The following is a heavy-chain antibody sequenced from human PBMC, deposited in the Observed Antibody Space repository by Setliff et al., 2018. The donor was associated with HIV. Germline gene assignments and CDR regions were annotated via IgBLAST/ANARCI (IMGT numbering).Heavy chain of an antibody. CDR1: GYTFTDYY. D-gene: IGHD1-26*01. J-gene: IGHJ6*02. CDR2: INPHSGGT. CDR3: AKPLTQWGVSPYHYAVDV. Sequence: ASVKVSCKASGYTFTDYYMHWVRQAPGQGLEWMGRINPHSGGTNYAQMFQGRVTMTRDTSISTAYMELSRLRSDDTAVYYCAKPLTQWGVSPYHYAVDVWGQGTTVTVSS. V-gene: IGHV1-2*06.